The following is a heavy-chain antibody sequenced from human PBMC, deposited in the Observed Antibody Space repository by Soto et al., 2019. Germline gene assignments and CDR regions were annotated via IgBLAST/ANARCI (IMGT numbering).Heavy chain of an antibody. CDR2: ISYDGSNR. CDR1: GFTFSNYG. CDR3: AKRYGPIDY. V-gene: IGHV3-30*18. D-gene: IGHD3-9*01. Sequence: PGGSLRLSCAASGFTFSNYGMHWVRQAPGKGLEWVAVISYDGSNRYYADSVKGRFTISRDNSKNTLYLQMNSLRAEDTAVYYCAKRYGPIDYWGQGTLVTVSS. J-gene: IGHJ4*02.